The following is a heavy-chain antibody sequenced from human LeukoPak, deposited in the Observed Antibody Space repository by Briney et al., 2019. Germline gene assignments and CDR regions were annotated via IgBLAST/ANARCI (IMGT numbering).Heavy chain of an antibody. D-gene: IGHD2-15*01. CDR2: INPNSGGT. CDR1: GYTFTGYY. J-gene: IGHJ5*02. V-gene: IGHV1-2*02. Sequence: ASVKVSCKASGYTFTGYYMHWVRQAPGQGLEWMGWINPNSGGTNYAQKFQGRVTMTRDTSIGTAYMELSRLRSDDTAVYYCARDLEDIVVVVAATGFDPWGQGTLVTVSS. CDR3: ARDLEDIVVVVAATGFDP.